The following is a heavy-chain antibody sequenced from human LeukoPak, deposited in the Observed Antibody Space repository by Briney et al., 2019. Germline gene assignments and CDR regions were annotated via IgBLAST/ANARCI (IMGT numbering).Heavy chain of an antibody. CDR2: IKQDGSEK. Sequence: GGSLRLSCAASGFTFSSYWMSWVRQAPGKGLEWVANIKQDGSEKYYVDSVKGRFTISRDNAKNSLYLQMNSLRAEDTAVYYCARDPGSGSFDWFDPWGQGTLVTVSS. D-gene: IGHD3-10*01. J-gene: IGHJ5*02. V-gene: IGHV3-7*01. CDR3: ARDPGSGSFDWFDP. CDR1: GFTFSSYW.